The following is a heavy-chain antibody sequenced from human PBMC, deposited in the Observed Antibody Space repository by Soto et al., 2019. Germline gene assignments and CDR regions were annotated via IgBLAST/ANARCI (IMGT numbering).Heavy chain of an antibody. J-gene: IGHJ6*02. CDR2: IIPIFGTA. CDR1: GGTFSSYA. D-gene: IGHD5-18*01. V-gene: IGHV1-69*01. CDR3: AWGYSYGVSYYYYGMDV. Sequence: QVQLVQSGAEVKKPGSSVKVSCKASGGTFSSYAISWVRQAPGQGLEWMGGIIPIFGTANYAQQFQGRVTITADESTSTAYMELSSLRSEDTAVYYCAWGYSYGVSYYYYGMDVWGQGTTVTVSS.